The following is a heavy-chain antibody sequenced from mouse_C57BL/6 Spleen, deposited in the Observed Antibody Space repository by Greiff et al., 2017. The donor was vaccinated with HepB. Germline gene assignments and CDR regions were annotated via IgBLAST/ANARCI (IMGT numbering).Heavy chain of an antibody. CDR3: ARGEITTVVDYFDY. V-gene: IGHV1-22*01. CDR1: GYTFTDYN. CDR2: INPNNGGT. D-gene: IGHD1-1*01. Sequence: EVQLQQSGPELVKPGASVKMSCKASGYTFTDYNMHWVKQSHGKSLEWIGYINPNNGGTSYNQKFKGKATLTVNKSSSTAYMELRSLTSEDSAVYYCARGEITTVVDYFDYWGQGTTLTVSS. J-gene: IGHJ2*01.